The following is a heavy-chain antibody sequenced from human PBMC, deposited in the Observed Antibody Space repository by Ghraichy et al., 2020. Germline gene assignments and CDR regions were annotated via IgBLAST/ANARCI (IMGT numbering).Heavy chain of an antibody. CDR1: GYTLTRYY. V-gene: IGHV1-46*01. J-gene: IGHJ4*02. D-gene: IGHD3-10*01. CDR3: ATYGSGRESHFDY. CDR2: INPRGGGT. Sequence: VKVSCKASGYTLTRYYMHWVRQTPGEGFEWMGVINPRGGGTTYAQKFQGRVTMTRDTSTNTVYMELSSLRSEDTAVYYCATYGSGRESHFDYWGQGTLVSVSS.